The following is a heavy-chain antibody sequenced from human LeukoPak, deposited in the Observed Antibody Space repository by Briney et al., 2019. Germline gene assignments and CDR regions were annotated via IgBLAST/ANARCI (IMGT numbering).Heavy chain of an antibody. CDR1: GGSISSYY. CDR2: IYYSGST. D-gene: IGHD5-12*01. J-gene: IGHJ4*02. V-gene: IGHV4-59*08. CDR3: ARHYESGSQPHLDY. Sequence: PSETLSLTCTVSGGSISSYYWSWIRQPPGKGLEWIGYIYYSGSTNYNPSLKSRVTISVDTSKNQFSLKLSSVTAADTAVYYCARHYESGSQPHLDYWGQGTLVTVSS.